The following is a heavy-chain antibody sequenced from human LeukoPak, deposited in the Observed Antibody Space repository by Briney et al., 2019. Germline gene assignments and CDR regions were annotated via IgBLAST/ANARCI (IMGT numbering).Heavy chain of an antibody. J-gene: IGHJ4*02. CDR2: ISAYNGDT. V-gene: IGHV1-18*01. CDR1: GYTFTSYG. D-gene: IGHD2-21*02. Sequence: ASVKVSCKASGYTFTSYGISWVRQAPGQGLEWMGWISAYNGDTNYAQKLQGRVTMTTDTSTSTAYMELRSLRSDDTAVYYCARDLFGYCGGDCYSPIDYWGQGTLVTVSS. CDR3: ARDLFGYCGGDCYSPIDY.